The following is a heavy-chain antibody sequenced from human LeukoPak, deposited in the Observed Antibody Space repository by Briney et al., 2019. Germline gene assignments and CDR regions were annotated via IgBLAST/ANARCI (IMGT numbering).Heavy chain of an antibody. CDR1: GGYISSYY. Sequence: SETLSLTGTVSGGYISSYYWNWIRQPPGKGLEWLGYFYYSGSTNYNPSLESRVTISVDTSKNQFSLKLSSLTAADTAVYYCAKGGRGSADAFDIWGQGTMVTVSS. V-gene: IGHV4-59*01. J-gene: IGHJ3*02. D-gene: IGHD2-15*01. CDR3: AKGGRGSADAFDI. CDR2: FYYSGST.